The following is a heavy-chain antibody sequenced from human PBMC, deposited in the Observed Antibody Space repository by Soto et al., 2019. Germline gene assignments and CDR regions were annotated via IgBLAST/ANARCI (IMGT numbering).Heavy chain of an antibody. CDR3: AHMSYSGYDPINFDY. CDR2: IYWDDDK. D-gene: IGHD5-12*01. Sequence: SGPTLVNPTQTLTLTFTFSGFSLSTSGVGVGWIRQPPGKALEWLALIYWDDDKRYSPSLKSRLTITKDTSKNQVVLTMTNMDPVDTATYYCAHMSYSGYDPINFDYWGQGTLVTVSS. CDR1: GFSLSTSGVG. V-gene: IGHV2-5*02. J-gene: IGHJ4*02.